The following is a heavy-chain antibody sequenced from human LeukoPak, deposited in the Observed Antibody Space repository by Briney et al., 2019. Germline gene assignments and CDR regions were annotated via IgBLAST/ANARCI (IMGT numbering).Heavy chain of an antibody. D-gene: IGHD4-17*01. CDR2: ISEGVGNT. CDR3: AKREKGTTGRFFDY. Sequence: GGSLRLSCAASGFTFTYYAMTWVRQAPGKGLEWVSGISEGVGNTYYADSVKGRFTISRDHSKNTLYLQMNSLRAEDTALYYCAKREKGTTGRFFDYWGQGTLVTVSS. CDR1: GFTFTYYA. J-gene: IGHJ4*02. V-gene: IGHV3-23*01.